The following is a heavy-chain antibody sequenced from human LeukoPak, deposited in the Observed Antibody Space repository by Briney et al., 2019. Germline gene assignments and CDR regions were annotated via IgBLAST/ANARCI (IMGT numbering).Heavy chain of an antibody. J-gene: IGHJ4*02. CDR3: ARFLRPYYDSSGYFFDY. V-gene: IGHV4-34*01. D-gene: IGHD3-22*01. CDR1: GGSFSGYY. CDR2: INHSGST. Sequence: SETLSLTCAVYGGSFSGYYWSWIRQPPGKGLEWIGEINHSGSTNYNPSLKSRVTISVDTSKNQFSLKLSSVTAADTAVYYCARFLRPYYDSSGYFFDYWGQGTLVTVSS.